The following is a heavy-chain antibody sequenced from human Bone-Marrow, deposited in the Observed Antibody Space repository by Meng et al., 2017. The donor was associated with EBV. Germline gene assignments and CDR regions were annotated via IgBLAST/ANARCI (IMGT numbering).Heavy chain of an antibody. CDR2: ISFDGSNK. Sequence: QVQLVESXXXXXQXXRXXRLSCAASGFTFSRYSMHWVRQAPGKGLEWVSDISFDGSNKYYADSVKGRFTISRDNSKNTLYLQMNSLRVEDTAVYYCARDRSPGYSSGWFYYWGQGTLVTVSS. V-gene: IGHV3-30-3*01. CDR3: ARDRSPGYSSGWFYY. J-gene: IGHJ4*02. CDR1: GFTFSRYS. D-gene: IGHD6-19*01.